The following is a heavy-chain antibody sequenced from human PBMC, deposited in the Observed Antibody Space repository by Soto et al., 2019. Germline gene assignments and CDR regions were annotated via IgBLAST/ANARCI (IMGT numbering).Heavy chain of an antibody. D-gene: IGHD1-26*01. J-gene: IGHJ4*02. V-gene: IGHV4-28*01. Sequence: SETLSLTCAVSDYSISSGNWWGWIRQPPGKGLEWIGYIYYSGTTYYNPSLKSRVTMSVDTSKNQFSLKLTSVTAVDTAVYYCARREIQGPIDYWGQGTLVTV. CDR2: IYYSGTT. CDR3: ARREIQGPIDY. CDR1: DYSISSGNW.